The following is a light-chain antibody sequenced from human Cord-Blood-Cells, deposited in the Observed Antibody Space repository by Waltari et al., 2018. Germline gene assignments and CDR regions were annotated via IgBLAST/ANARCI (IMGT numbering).Light chain of an antibody. V-gene: IGKV1-27*01. CDR2: AAS. J-gene: IGKJ4*01. Sequence: DIQMTQSPSSLSASVRDRVTITCRASQVISNYLAWYQKKPGKVPKLLIYAASTLQSGVPSRFSGSGSGTDFTLTISSLQPEDVATYYCQKYNRAPLTFGGGTKVEIK. CDR3: QKYNRAPLT. CDR1: QVISNY.